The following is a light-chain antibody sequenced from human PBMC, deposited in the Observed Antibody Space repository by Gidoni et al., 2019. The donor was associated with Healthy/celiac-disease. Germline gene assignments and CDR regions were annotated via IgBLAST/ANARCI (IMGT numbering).Light chain of an antibody. Sequence: PSSLSASVGDRVTITCRASQSISSYLNWYQQKPGKAPKLLIYAASSLQSGVPSRFSGSGSGTDFTLTISSLQPEDFATYYCQQSYSTPHTFGQGTKLEIK. CDR2: AAS. CDR3: QQSYSTPHT. J-gene: IGKJ2*01. V-gene: IGKV1-39*01. CDR1: QSISSY.